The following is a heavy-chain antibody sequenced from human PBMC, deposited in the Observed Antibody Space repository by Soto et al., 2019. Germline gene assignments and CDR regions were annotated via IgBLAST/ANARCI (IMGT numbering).Heavy chain of an antibody. D-gene: IGHD5-18*01. J-gene: IGHJ4*02. Sequence: EVQLVQSGAEVKKPGESLKISCKGSGYSFTSYWIAWVRQMPGKGLEWMGIIYRGDSDIRYSPSFQGQVTMSTDKSISTAYLQWDSLKASDTAMYYCATVGHSYVRFDYWGQGTLVTVSS. CDR3: ATVGHSYVRFDY. V-gene: IGHV5-51*01. CDR1: GYSFTSYW. CDR2: IYRGDSDI.